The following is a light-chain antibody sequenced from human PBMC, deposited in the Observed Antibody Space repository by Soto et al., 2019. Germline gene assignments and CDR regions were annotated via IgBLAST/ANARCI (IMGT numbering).Light chain of an antibody. J-gene: IGLJ2*01. Sequence: QSALTQPRSVSGSPGQSVTISCTGTSNDVGGYNFVSWYQQHPGKVPKLFIYDVSRRPSGVPDRFSGSKSGNTASLTISGLQAEAEADYYCSSYAGSYTLVFGGGTKVTVL. CDR1: SNDVGGYNF. V-gene: IGLV2-11*01. CDR3: SSYAGSYTLV. CDR2: DVS.